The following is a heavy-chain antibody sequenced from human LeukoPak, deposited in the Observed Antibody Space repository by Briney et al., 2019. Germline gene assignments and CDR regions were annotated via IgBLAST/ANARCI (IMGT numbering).Heavy chain of an antibody. CDR2: ISGSGGST. CDR1: GFTFSSYA. V-gene: IGHV3-23*01. J-gene: IGHJ4*02. Sequence: GGSLRLSCAASGFTFSSYAMSWVRQAPGKGLEWVSAISGSGGSTYYADSVKGRFTISRDNSKNTLYLQMNSLRAEDTAVYYCAKVRGIGCSSTSCPPPRYYFDYWGQGTLVTVSS. D-gene: IGHD2-2*01. CDR3: AKVRGIGCSSTSCPPPRYYFDY.